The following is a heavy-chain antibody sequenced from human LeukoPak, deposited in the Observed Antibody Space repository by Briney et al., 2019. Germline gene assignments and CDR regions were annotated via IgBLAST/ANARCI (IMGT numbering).Heavy chain of an antibody. D-gene: IGHD3-10*01. CDR3: ATSGFGELSGAFDY. CDR1: GYTFTSYG. J-gene: IGHJ4*02. CDR2: ISAYNGNT. Sequence: ASVKVSCKASGYTFTSYGISWVRQAPGQGLEWMGWISAYNGNTNYAQKLQGRVTMTTDTSTSTAYMELSRLRSDDTAVYYCATSGFGELSGAFDYWGQGTLVTVSS. V-gene: IGHV1-18*01.